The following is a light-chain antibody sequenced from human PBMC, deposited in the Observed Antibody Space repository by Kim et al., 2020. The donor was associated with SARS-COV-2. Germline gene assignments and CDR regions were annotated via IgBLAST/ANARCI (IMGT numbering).Light chain of an antibody. Sequence: IQMTQSPSTLSASIGDRVTVTCRASERISSWLAWYQKKPGKAPKVVIYDASILESGVPSRFSGSGSGTEFTLTISSLQPDDFATYYCQQYNSYPWTFGQGTKVDIK. V-gene: IGKV1-5*01. J-gene: IGKJ1*01. CDR3: QQYNSYPWT. CDR2: DAS. CDR1: ERISSW.